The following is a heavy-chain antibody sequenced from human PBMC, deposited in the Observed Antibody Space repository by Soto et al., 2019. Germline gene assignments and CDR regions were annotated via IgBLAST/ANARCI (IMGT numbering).Heavy chain of an antibody. Sequence: GDSVKVSCKASGGTFSSYAISWVRQAPGQGLEWMGWINPNSGGTNYAQKFQGWVTMTRDTSISTAYMELSRLRSDDTAVYYCARGPAPQPPSGYYYYGMDVWGQGTTVTVSS. CDR3: ARGPAPQPPSGYYYYGMDV. V-gene: IGHV1-2*04. CDR1: GGTFSSYA. CDR2: INPNSGGT. J-gene: IGHJ6*02. D-gene: IGHD3-10*01.